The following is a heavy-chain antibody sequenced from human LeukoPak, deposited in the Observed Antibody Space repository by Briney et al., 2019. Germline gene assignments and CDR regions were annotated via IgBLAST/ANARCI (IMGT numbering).Heavy chain of an antibody. J-gene: IGHJ4*02. CDR2: IYYSGST. V-gene: IGHV4-59*01. Sequence: SETLSLTCTVSGDSISSYYWSWIRQPPGKGLEWIGYIYYSGSTNYNPSLKSRVTISVDASKNQFSLRLSSVTAADTAVYYCARVNYYDSSGTDYWGQGTLVTVSS. D-gene: IGHD3-22*01. CDR3: ARVNYYDSSGTDY. CDR1: GDSISSYY.